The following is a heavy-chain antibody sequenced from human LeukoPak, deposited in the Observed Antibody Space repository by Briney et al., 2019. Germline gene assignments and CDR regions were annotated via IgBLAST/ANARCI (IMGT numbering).Heavy chain of an antibody. J-gene: IGHJ1*01. CDR3: EKDSVSSGWSEYFQH. V-gene: IGHV3-43*01. D-gene: IGHD6-19*01. CDR1: GFTFDDYP. CDR2: ISWDGGST. Sequence: PGGSLRLSCAASGFTFDDYPMHWVRQAPGKGLEWVSLISWDGGSTYYADSVKGRFTISRDNSKNSLYLQMNSLRTEDTALYYCEKDSVSSGWSEYFQHWGQGTLVTVSS.